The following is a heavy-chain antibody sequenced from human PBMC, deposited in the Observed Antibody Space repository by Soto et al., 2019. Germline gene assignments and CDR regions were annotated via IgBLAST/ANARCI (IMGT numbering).Heavy chain of an antibody. V-gene: IGHV4-4*02. CDR3: ARGSTTDYYGSGSYYSFWFDP. J-gene: IGHJ5*02. D-gene: IGHD3-10*01. CDR2: ILHSGST. CDR1: GDSISSFNW. Sequence: SETLSLTCAVSGDSISSFNWWSWVRQPPGKGPELIGEILHSGSTTYNPSLKSRVTISLDKSKNQFSLKLTSVTAADTAVYYCARGSTTDYYGSGSYYSFWFDPWGQGTLVTVSS.